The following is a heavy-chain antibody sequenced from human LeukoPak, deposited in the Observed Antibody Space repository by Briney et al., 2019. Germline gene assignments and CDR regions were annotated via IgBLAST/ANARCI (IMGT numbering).Heavy chain of an antibody. CDR2: IYYSGST. D-gene: IGHD3-16*01. CDR3: ARRDYVWGSYYPFDY. CDR1: GGSISSSSYY. V-gene: IGHV4-39*01. J-gene: IGHJ4*02. Sequence: PSETLSLTCTVSGGSISSSSYYRGWIRQPPGKGLEWIGSIYYSGSTYYNPSLKSRVTISVDTSKNQFSLKLSSVTAADTAVYYCARRDYVWGSYYPFDYWGQGTLVTVSS.